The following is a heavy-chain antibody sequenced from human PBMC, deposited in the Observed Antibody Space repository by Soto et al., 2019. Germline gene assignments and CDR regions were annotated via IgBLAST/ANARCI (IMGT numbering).Heavy chain of an antibody. Sequence: VGSLRFSCTSSDFTFSTYSMNWVRQAPGKGLEWVSSISSSSSHIYYADSVKGRFTISRDNAKNSLYLQMNSLRAEDTAVYYCARDNYDSSGYYLGWGQGTLVTVSS. V-gene: IGHV3-21*01. CDR2: ISSSSSHI. J-gene: IGHJ4*02. CDR1: DFTFSTYS. CDR3: ARDNYDSSGYYLG. D-gene: IGHD3-22*01.